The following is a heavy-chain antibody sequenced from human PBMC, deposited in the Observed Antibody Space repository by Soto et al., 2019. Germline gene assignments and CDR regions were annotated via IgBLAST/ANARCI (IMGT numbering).Heavy chain of an antibody. V-gene: IGHV3-30*18. CDR3: AKDRMGAGVRGYFDY. J-gene: IGHJ4*02. D-gene: IGHD3-10*01. CDR1: GFTFSAYG. CDR2: ISYDVSNK. Sequence: QVQLVESGGGVVQPGRSLRLSCAGSGFTFSAYGMDWVRQAPGKGLEWVAVISYDVSNKYYADSVKGRFTISRDNSKNTLYLQMNSLRAEDTAVYYCAKDRMGAGVRGYFDYGGQGTLVTVSS.